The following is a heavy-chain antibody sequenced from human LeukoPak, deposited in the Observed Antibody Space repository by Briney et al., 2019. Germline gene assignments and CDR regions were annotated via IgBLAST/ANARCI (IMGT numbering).Heavy chain of an antibody. V-gene: IGHV5-51*01. CDR2: IYPGDSDT. CDR3: ARGITMVRGDLERWFDP. CDR1: GYSFTSYW. Sequence: GESLKISCKGSGYSFTSYWIGWVRQMPGKGLEWMGIIYPGDSDTRYSPSFQGQVAISADKSISTAYLQWSSLKASDTAMYYCARGITMVRGDLERWFDPWGQGTLVTVSS. D-gene: IGHD3-10*01. J-gene: IGHJ5*02.